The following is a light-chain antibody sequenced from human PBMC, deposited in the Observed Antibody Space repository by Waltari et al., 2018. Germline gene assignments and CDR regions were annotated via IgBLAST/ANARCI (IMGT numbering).Light chain of an antibody. CDR1: HSVLETSGSKNY. CDR2: WAS. V-gene: IGKV4-1*01. J-gene: IGKJ2*01. Sequence: DIVMTQSPDSLAVSLGERATINCKSSHSVLETSGSKNYLAWYPQRPGPSPKMRCYWASVREAGVPGRLSASGSGTDFTLTINSLQAEDVAVYFCQQYFSGHTFGQGTKLEIK. CDR3: QQYFSGHT.